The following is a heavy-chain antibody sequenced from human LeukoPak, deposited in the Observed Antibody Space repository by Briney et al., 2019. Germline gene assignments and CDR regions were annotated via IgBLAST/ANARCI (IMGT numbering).Heavy chain of an antibody. V-gene: IGHV3-30*02. J-gene: IGHJ3*02. CDR2: IRYDGSNK. CDR1: GFTFSSYD. D-gene: IGHD6-13*01. Sequence: GGSLRLSCAASGFTFSSYDMHWVRQAPGKGLEWVAFIRYDGSNKYYADSVKGRFTISRDNSKNTLYLQMNSLRAEDTAVYYCAKESTIAAAGTKAFDIWGQGTMVTVSS. CDR3: AKESTIAAAGTKAFDI.